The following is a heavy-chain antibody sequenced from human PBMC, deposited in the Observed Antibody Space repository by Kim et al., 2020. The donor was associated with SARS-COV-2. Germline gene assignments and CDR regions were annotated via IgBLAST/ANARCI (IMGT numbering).Heavy chain of an antibody. Sequence: GGSLRLSCAASGFTFNTYSMNWVRQAPGKGLEWDSSITSSGSHINYADSVTGRFTIARDNAKNSLYLQMNRLRAEDTAVYYCTRDFFSGSSPGYSGYWGQGILVTFSA. CDR2: ITSSGSHI. CDR3: TRDFFSGSSPGYSGY. J-gene: IGHJ4*02. V-gene: IGHV3-21*01. D-gene: IGHD2-2*01. CDR1: GFTFNTYS.